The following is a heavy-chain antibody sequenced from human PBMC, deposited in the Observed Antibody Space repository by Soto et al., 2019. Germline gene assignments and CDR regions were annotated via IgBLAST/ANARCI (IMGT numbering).Heavy chain of an antibody. CDR1: GFTFSSYW. V-gene: IGHV3-74*01. CDR3: ARDEPNYDFWRRGLDV. CDR2: INSDSSST. Sequence: EVQLVESGGGLVQPGGSLRLSCAASGFTFSSYWMHWVRQAPGKGLEWVSRINSDSSSTNYADSVKGRFTITRDNAKNTLYLQMNRLRVEDPAVYYCARDEPNYDFWRRGLDVWGQGTTVSVSS. D-gene: IGHD3-3*01. J-gene: IGHJ6*02.